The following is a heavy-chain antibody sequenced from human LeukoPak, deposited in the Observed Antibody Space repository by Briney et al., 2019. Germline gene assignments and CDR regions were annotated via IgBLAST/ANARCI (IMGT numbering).Heavy chain of an antibody. V-gene: IGHV3-64D*09. CDR1: GFAFSSYA. D-gene: IGHD6-13*01. CDR3: VKDHGVGSCWTNYFDY. CDR2: ISSNGDGT. Sequence: PGGSLRLSCAASGFAFSSYAMNWVRQAPGKGLEYVSAISSNGDGTYYADSVKGRFTISRDNSKNTLFLQMSSLRAEDTAVYYCVKDHGVGSCWTNYFDYWGQGTLVTVSS. J-gene: IGHJ4*02.